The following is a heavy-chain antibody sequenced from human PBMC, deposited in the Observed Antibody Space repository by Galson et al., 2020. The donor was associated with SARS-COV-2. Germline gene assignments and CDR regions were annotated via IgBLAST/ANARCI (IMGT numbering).Heavy chain of an antibody. J-gene: IGHJ4*02. V-gene: IGHV4-38-2*02. D-gene: IGHD5-12*01. CDR3: ARAGLQGLPGVDY. CDR1: GYSISSGYY. Sequence: SETLSLTCTVSGYSISSGYYWGWIRQPPGKGLEWIGSINHSGRTYYNPSIKSRVTISVDPSKNQFSLKLSSVPAADTAVYYCARAGLQGLPGVDYWGQGTLVTVSS. CDR2: INHSGRT.